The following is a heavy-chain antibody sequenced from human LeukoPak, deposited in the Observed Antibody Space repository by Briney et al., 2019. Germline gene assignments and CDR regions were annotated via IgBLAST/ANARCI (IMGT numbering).Heavy chain of an antibody. CDR3: ASIRHYYDSSGYYY. Sequence: PGGSLRLSCAASGFTFSSYAMSWVRRAPGKGLEWVSSISSSSSYIYYADSVKGRFTISRDNAKNSLYLQMNSLRAEDTAVYYCASIRHYYDSSGYYYWGQGTLVTVSS. V-gene: IGHV3-21*01. CDR1: GFTFSSYA. D-gene: IGHD3-22*01. CDR2: ISSSSSYI. J-gene: IGHJ4*02.